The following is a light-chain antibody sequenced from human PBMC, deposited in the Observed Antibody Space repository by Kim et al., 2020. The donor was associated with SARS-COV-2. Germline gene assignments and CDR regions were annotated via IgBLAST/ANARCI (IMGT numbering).Light chain of an antibody. CDR3: QHYSAYPWT. J-gene: IGKJ1*01. V-gene: IGKV1-5*03. CDR1: QSISTW. CDR2: EAS. Sequence: AAVGDRVTITCRASQSISTWVAWYQQKPGKAPNLLIYEASILESGVPSRFSGSASGTDFTLTITSLQPDDFGTYYCQHYSAYPWTFGQGTKVDIK.